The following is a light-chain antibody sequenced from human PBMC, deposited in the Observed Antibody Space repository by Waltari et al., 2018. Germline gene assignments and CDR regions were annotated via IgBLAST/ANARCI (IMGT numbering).Light chain of an antibody. Sequence: QSALTQPASVSGSPGQSITISCTGTSSDVGSYKLVSWYQQHPGKAPRPMISADSNRPPGSSTRFSGSKSGNTACLTISGLQAEDEAAYYCCSYAGSSTVKFGEGTYLTVL. CDR3: CSYAGSSTVK. V-gene: IGLV2-23*01. CDR2: ADS. CDR1: SSDVGSYKL. J-gene: IGLJ2*01.